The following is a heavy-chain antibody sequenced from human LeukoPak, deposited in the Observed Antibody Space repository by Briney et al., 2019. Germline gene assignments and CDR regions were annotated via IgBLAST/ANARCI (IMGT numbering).Heavy chain of an antibody. CDR2: FYSSGSP. V-gene: IGHV4-59*01. CDR3: ARNRGNGSWFDP. J-gene: IGHJ5*02. CDR1: GGSINSYY. Sequence: SETLSLTCTVSGGSINSYYWSWIRQPPGKGLEWIGYFYSSGSPNYNPSLKSRVTISVDTSKNQLSLKLSSVTAADTAVYYCARNRGNGSWFDPWGQGTLVTVPS. D-gene: IGHD1-26*01.